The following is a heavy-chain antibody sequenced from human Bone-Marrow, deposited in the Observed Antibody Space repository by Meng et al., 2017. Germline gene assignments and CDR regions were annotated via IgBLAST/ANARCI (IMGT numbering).Heavy chain of an antibody. Sequence: GESLKISCAASGFTFSSYAMHWVRQAPGKGLEWVSSISSTSDVSYADSMKGRLTVSRDNAKSSLYLQMNSLRAEDTAVYYCARVDYDYIWGSYSDYFGMDVWGQGTTVTVSS. CDR3: ARVDYDYIWGSYSDYFGMDV. CDR1: GFTFSSYA. J-gene: IGHJ6*02. D-gene: IGHD3-16*01. CDR2: ISSTSDV. V-gene: IGHV3-21*01.